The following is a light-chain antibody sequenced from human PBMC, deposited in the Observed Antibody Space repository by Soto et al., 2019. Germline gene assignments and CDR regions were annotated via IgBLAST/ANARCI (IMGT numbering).Light chain of an antibody. CDR2: DVN. CDR1: SSDVGGFDF. CDR3: CSYAGDYTYV. Sequence: QSALTQPRSVSGSPGQSVTISCSGTSSDVGGFDFVSWYQQHPGNAPKLMIYDVNKRPSGVPDRFSGSKSGNTACLTISGLQAEDEADYYCCSYAGDYTYVFGTGTKLTVL. J-gene: IGLJ1*01. V-gene: IGLV2-11*01.